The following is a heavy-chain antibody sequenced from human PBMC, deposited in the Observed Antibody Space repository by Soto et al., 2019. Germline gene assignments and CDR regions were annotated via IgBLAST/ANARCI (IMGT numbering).Heavy chain of an antibody. V-gene: IGHV1-69*13. D-gene: IGHD3-3*01. CDR1: GGAFSSYA. CDR3: AASFWSGYHSYNWFDP. CDR2: IIPIFGTA. J-gene: IGHJ5*02. Sequence: SVKVSCKASGGAFSSYAISWVRQAPGQGLEWMGGIIPIFGTANYAQKFQGRVTITADESTSTAYMELSSLRSEDTAVYYCAASFWSGYHSYNWFDPWGQGTLVTVSS.